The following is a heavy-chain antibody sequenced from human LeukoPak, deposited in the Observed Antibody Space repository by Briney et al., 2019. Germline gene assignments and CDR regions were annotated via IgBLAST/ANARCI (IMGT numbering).Heavy chain of an antibody. Sequence: ASVKVSCKASGYTFISYALNWVRQAPGQGLEWMGGIIPIFGTANYAQKFQGRVTITADKSTSTAYMELSSLRSEDTAVYYCARGSSGYDSSLHFDYWGQGTLVTVSS. D-gene: IGHD5-12*01. CDR2: IIPIFGTA. CDR1: GYTFISYA. J-gene: IGHJ4*02. CDR3: ARGSSGYDSSLHFDY. V-gene: IGHV1-69*06.